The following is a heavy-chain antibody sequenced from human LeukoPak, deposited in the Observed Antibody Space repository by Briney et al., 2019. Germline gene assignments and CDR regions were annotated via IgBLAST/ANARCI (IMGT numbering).Heavy chain of an antibody. J-gene: IGHJ4*02. CDR3: SRNGLVDFDY. CDR2: IRRRAYGGAA. CDR1: GFAFDDFA. V-gene: IGHV3-49*04. Sequence: GGSLRLSCTTFGFAFDDFAMSWVRQPAGKGLEWVGFIRRRAYGGAAEYAASVKGRFIISRDDSKGIAYLQMNSLKTEDTAVYYCSRNGLVDFDYWGQGSRVIVSP.